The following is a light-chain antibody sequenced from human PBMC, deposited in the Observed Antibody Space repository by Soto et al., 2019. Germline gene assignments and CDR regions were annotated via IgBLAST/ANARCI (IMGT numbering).Light chain of an antibody. CDR1: SGHSNYA. V-gene: IGLV4-69*01. CDR2: LNRDGSH. Sequence: QSVLTQSPSASASLGASVKLTCTLSSGHSNYAIAWPQQQPEKGPRYLMKLNRDGSHSKGDGIPKRFSGSSSGAERYLTIARLRSEYEADYHSQTWGTGIVIFGGGTQLTVL. CDR3: QTWGTGIVI. J-gene: IGLJ2*01.